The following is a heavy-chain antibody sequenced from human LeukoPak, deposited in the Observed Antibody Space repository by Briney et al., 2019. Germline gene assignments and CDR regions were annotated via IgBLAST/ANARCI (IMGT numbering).Heavy chain of an antibody. CDR1: GDTFISYA. V-gene: IGHV3-30*04. CDR2: ISYDGRNK. J-gene: IGHJ4*02. CDR3: ATGDCGGDCYSSYFDY. D-gene: IGHD2-21*02. Sequence: PGGSLRLSCAGSGDTFISYAVHWVRQAPGKGLAWVAVISYDGRNKYYADTVKGRFTISRDNSKSMLYLQMNSLRDEDTGVYYCATGDCGGDCYSSYFDYWGQGTLVTVSS.